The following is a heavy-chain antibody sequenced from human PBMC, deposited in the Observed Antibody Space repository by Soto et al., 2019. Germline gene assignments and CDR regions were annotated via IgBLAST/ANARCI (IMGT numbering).Heavy chain of an antibody. CDR1: GFTFSSYG. Sequence: QVQLVESGGGVVQPGRSLRLSCAASGFTFSSYGMHWVRQAPGKGLEWVAVISYDGSNKYYADSVKGRFTISRDNSKNTLYLQMNSLRAEDTAVYYCAKDRGAGFDPWGQGTLVTVSS. D-gene: IGHD3-10*01. J-gene: IGHJ5*02. V-gene: IGHV3-30*18. CDR2: ISYDGSNK. CDR3: AKDRGAGFDP.